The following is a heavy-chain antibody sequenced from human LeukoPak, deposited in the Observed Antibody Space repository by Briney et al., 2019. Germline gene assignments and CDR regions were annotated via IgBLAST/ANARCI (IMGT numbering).Heavy chain of an antibody. D-gene: IGHD6-13*01. CDR3: ARIRTSNIAAANNFDY. CDR2: INHSGST. J-gene: IGHJ4*02. CDR1: GGSFSGYY. Sequence: SETPSLTCAVYGGSFSGYYWSWIRQPPGKGLEWIGEINHSGSTNYNPSLKSRVTISVDTSKNQFSLKLSSVTAADTAVYYCARIRTSNIAAANNFDYWGQGTLVTVSS. V-gene: IGHV4-34*01.